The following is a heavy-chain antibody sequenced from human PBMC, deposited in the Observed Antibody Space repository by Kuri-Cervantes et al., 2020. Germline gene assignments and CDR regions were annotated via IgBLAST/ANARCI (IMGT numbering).Heavy chain of an antibody. D-gene: IGHD3-22*01. J-gene: IGHJ3*02. V-gene: IGHV4-4*07. CDR2: IYTSGST. Sequence: SETLSLTCTVSGGSISSYYWSWIRQPAGKGLEWIGRIYTSGSTNYNPSLKSRVTMSVDTSKNQFSLKLSSVTAADTAVYYCARTTYYYESSNYGRAFDIWGQGTMVTVSS. CDR3: ARTTYYYESSNYGRAFDI. CDR1: GGSISSYY.